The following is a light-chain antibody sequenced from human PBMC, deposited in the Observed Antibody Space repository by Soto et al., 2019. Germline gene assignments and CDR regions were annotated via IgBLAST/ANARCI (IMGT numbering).Light chain of an antibody. CDR2: EVS. CDR1: SSDVGGYNY. V-gene: IGLV2-14*01. CDR3: SSYTSSYTYV. J-gene: IGLJ1*01. Sequence: QSALTQPASVSGSPGQSITISCTGTSSDVGGYNYVSWYQQHPGKAPNLIIYEVSNRPSGVSHRFSGSKSGNTASLTISGLQAEDEADYYCSSYTSSYTYVFGSGTKVTVL.